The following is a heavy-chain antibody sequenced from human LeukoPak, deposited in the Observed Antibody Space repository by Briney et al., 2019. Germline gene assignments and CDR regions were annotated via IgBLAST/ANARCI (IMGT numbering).Heavy chain of an antibody. V-gene: IGHV1-2*02. CDR1: GYTFTGYY. CDR2: INPNSGGT. CDR3: ARDRYCSGGSRYFPPYYFDY. Sequence: ASVKVSCKASGYTFTGYYMHWVRQAPGQGLEWMGWINPNSGGTNYAQKFQGRVTMTRDTSISTAYMELSRLRSDDTAVYYCARDRYCSGGSRYFPPYYFDYWGQGTLVTVSS. J-gene: IGHJ4*02. D-gene: IGHD2-15*01.